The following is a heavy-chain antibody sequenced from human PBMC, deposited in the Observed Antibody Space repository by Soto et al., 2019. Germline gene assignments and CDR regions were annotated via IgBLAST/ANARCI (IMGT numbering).Heavy chain of an antibody. CDR1: GFTFRTYY. CDR2: ISAGSTNI. Sequence: EVELVESGGGLVKPGGSLTLSCAASGFTFRTYYMIWVRQAPGKGLEWVSSISAGSTNIYYAPSVKGRFTISRDNAKNSLYLQINSLRAEDTAVYYCARQYPSSSRHVDHWGQGTLVTVSS. D-gene: IGHD6-6*01. CDR3: ARQYPSSSRHVDH. J-gene: IGHJ4*02. V-gene: IGHV3-21*01.